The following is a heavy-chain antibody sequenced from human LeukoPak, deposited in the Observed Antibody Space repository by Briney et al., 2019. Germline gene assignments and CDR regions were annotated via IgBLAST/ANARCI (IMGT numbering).Heavy chain of an antibody. Sequence: GGSLRLSCAASGFTFSSYWMSWVRQAPGKGLEWVANIKQDGSEKYYVDSVKGRFTISRDNAKNSLYLQMNSLRAEDTAVYYCASNSLAARPGYFDYWGQGTLVTVSS. CDR3: ASNSLAARPGYFDY. CDR2: IKQDGSEK. CDR1: GFTFSSYW. D-gene: IGHD6-6*01. V-gene: IGHV3-7*01. J-gene: IGHJ4*02.